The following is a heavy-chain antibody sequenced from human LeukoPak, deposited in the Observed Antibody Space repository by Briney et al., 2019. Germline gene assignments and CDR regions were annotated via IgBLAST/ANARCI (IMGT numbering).Heavy chain of an antibody. Sequence: PSETLSLTCTVSGGSISGYYWSWIRQPPGKGLEWIGYIFYTGSTNYNPSLKSRVTISLDASKNQFSLILTSVTAADTAVYFCSRVTRYSGDSAVWGQGTLVTVSS. CDR3: SRVTRYSGDSAV. CDR1: GGSISGYY. V-gene: IGHV4-59*01. CDR2: IFYTGST. D-gene: IGHD5-12*01. J-gene: IGHJ4*02.